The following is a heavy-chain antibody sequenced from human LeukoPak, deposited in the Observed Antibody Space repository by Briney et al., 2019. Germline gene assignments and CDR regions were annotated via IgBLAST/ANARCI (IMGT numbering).Heavy chain of an antibody. CDR2: INPSGGST. V-gene: IGHV1-46*01. J-gene: IGHJ6*02. Sequence: ASVTVSCKASGYTFTSYYMHWVRQAPGQGLEWMGIINPSGGSTSYAQKFQGRVTMTRDTSTSTVYMELSSLRSEDTAVYYCASGGSHYGMDVWGQGTTVTVSS. CDR1: GYTFTSYY. D-gene: IGHD3-16*01. CDR3: ASGGSHYGMDV.